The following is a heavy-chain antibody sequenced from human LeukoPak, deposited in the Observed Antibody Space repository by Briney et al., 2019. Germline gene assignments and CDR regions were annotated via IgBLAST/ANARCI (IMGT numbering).Heavy chain of an antibody. D-gene: IGHD3-10*01. CDR3: ARLGSGSYYLDY. Sequence: GESLKISCKGSGYSFTSYWISWVRQMPGKALEWMGRIDPSDSYTYYSPSFQGHVTLTANKSISTAYLQWSSLKASDTAMYYCARLGSGSYYLDYWGQGTLDTVSS. CDR2: IDPSDSYT. J-gene: IGHJ4*02. CDR1: GYSFTSYW. V-gene: IGHV5-10-1*01.